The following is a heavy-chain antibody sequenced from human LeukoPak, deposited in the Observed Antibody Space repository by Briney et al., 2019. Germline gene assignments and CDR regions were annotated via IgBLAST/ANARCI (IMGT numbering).Heavy chain of an antibody. J-gene: IGHJ6*03. CDR1: GFTFSSYA. V-gene: IGHV3-11*04. D-gene: IGHD3-3*01. CDR3: ARPRVGVVNNYYMDV. Sequence: PGGSLRLSCAASGFTFSSYAMSWIRQAPGKGLEWVSYISSSGSTIYYADSVKGRFTISRDNAKNSLYLQMNSLRAEDTAVYYCARPRVGVVNNYYMDVWGKGTTVTVSS. CDR2: ISSSGSTI.